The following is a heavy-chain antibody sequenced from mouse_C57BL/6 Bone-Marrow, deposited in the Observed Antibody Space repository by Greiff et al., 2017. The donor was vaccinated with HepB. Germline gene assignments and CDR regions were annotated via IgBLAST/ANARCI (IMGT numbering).Heavy chain of an antibody. V-gene: IGHV1-69*01. Sequence: QVQLKESGAELVMPGASVKLSCKASGYTFTSYWMHWVKQRPGQGLEWIGEIDPSDSYTNYNQKFKGKSTLTVDKSSSTAYMQLSSLTSEDSAVYYCARDYGSFHYWGQGTTLTVSS. D-gene: IGHD1-1*01. CDR2: IDPSDSYT. CDR1: GYTFTSYW. CDR3: ARDYGSFHY. J-gene: IGHJ2*01.